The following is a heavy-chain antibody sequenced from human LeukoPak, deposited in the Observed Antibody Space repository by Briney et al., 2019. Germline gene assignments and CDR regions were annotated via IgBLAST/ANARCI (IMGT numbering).Heavy chain of an antibody. CDR1: GYTFPNFG. J-gene: IGHJ4*02. D-gene: IGHD5-12*01. Sequence: ASVKVSCKASGYTFPNFGITWVRHAPGQGLEWMGWISPNGGNTKSAQKFQGRVTLTTDTSANTAYLELRSLRSDDTALYYCARDHLDIVPTIYSFWGQGTLVTVSS. CDR2: ISPNGGNT. CDR3: ARDHLDIVPTIYSF. V-gene: IGHV1-18*01.